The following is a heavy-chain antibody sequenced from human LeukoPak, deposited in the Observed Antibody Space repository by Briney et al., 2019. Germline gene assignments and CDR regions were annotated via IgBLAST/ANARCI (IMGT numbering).Heavy chain of an antibody. CDR1: GGSINNYY. D-gene: IGHD3-22*01. CDR3: ARDDYDSSGYWGFFDY. Sequence: SETLSLTCTVSGGSINNYYWNWIRQPAGEGLEWIGRIYTSGSTSYNPSLKSRVTMSVDTSKNQISLKLSSVTAADTAVYYCARDDYDSSGYWGFFDYWGQGTLVTVSS. V-gene: IGHV4-4*07. J-gene: IGHJ4*02. CDR2: IYTSGST.